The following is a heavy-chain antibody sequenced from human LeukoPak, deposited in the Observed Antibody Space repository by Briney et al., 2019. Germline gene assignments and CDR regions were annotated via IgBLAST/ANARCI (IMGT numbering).Heavy chain of an antibody. CDR1: GGSISSSSYY. V-gene: IGHV4-39*07. J-gene: IGHJ4*02. CDR2: IYYSGST. Sequence: SETLPLTCTVSGGSISSSSYYWGWIRQPPGKGLEWIGSIYYSGSTYYNPSLKSRVTISVDTSKNQFSLKLSSVTAADTAVYYCARVATITMVRGVIFDYWGQGTLVTVSS. D-gene: IGHD3-10*01. CDR3: ARVATITMVRGVIFDY.